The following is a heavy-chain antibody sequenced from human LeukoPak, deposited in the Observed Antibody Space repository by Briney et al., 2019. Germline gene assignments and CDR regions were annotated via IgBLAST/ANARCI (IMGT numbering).Heavy chain of an antibody. CDR2: IIPIFGTA. Sequence: SVKVSCKASGGTFSSYAISWVRQAPGQGLEWMGGIIPIFGTANYAQKFQGRVTMTEDTSTDTAYMELSSLRSEDTAVYYCATGVAYYYYGMDVWGQGTTVTVSS. CDR3: ATGVAYYYYGMDV. CDR1: GGTFSSYA. J-gene: IGHJ6*02. V-gene: IGHV1-69*06.